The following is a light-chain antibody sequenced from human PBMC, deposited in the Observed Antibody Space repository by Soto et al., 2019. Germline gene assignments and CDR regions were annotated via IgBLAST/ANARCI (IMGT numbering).Light chain of an antibody. CDR3: CSYAGSSTLRV. Sequence: QSVLTQPASVSGSPGQSITISCTGTNRDVGSYNLVSWYQQHPGKAPKLMIYEVSKRPSGVSNRFSGSKSGNTASLTISGLQAEDEADYYCCSYAGSSTLRVFGTGTKVTVL. J-gene: IGLJ1*01. V-gene: IGLV2-23*02. CDR1: NRDVGSYNL. CDR2: EVS.